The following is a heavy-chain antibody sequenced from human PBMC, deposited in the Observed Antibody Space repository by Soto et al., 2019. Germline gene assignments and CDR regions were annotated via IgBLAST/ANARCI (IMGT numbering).Heavy chain of an antibody. CDR1: GYTFTTYA. V-gene: IGHV1-3*01. J-gene: IGHJ3*01. Sequence: QVQLVQSGADVKKPGASVRVSCKASGYTFTTYAMHWVRQAPGQRLEWMGWINAGDRNTKYSQRFQGRVTITRDTSASTAYMELSSLRSEDTAVYYCARDISTGYYPSLAFDVWGQGTRVTVSS. D-gene: IGHD3-9*01. CDR2: INAGDRNT. CDR3: ARDISTGYYPSLAFDV.